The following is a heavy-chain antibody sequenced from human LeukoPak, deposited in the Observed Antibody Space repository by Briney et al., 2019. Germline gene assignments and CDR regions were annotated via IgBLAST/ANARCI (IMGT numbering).Heavy chain of an antibody. D-gene: IGHD6-19*01. Sequence: SETLSLTCAVSGDSISSSNWWSWVRQPPGKGLEWIGEIYHSGSTNYNPSLKSRVTISVDKSKNQFSLKLSSVTAADTAVYYCAKYSSGWFDYFDYWGQGTLVTVSS. J-gene: IGHJ4*02. CDR1: GDSISSSNW. V-gene: IGHV4-4*02. CDR3: AKYSSGWFDYFDY. CDR2: IYHSGST.